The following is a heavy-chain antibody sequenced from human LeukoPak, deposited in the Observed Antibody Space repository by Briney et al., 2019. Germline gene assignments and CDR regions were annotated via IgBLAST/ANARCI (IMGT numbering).Heavy chain of an antibody. CDR2: ITGSGSST. V-gene: IGHV3-23*01. CDR3: AKSRVLSSSTCYPLDF. CDR1: GFTFSTYA. J-gene: IGHJ4*01. Sequence: GGSLRLSCAASGFTFSTYAMTWVRQAPGKGLEWVSSITGSGSSTSYADSLKGQFTISRDNPKKTLYLHMNSLRADDTALYYSAKSRVLSSSTCYPLDFWGQGTLVAASS. D-gene: IGHD6-19*01.